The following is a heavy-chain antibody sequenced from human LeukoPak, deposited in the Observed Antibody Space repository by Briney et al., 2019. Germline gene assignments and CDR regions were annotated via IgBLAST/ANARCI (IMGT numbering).Heavy chain of an antibody. CDR2: ISAYNGNT. J-gene: IGHJ4*02. V-gene: IGHV1-18*01. CDR1: GYTFTSYG. Sequence: GASVKVSCKASGYTFTSYGISRVRQAPGQGLEWMGWISAYNGNTNYAQKLQGRVTMTTDTSTSTDYMELRSLRSDDTAVYYCARDLPIVGELMFDYWGQGTLVTVSS. CDR3: ARDLPIVGELMFDY. D-gene: IGHD3-16*01.